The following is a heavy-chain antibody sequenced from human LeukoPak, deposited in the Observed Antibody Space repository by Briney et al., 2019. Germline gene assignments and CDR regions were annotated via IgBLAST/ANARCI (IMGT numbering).Heavy chain of an antibody. CDR2: IYWDDEK. J-gene: IGHJ5*02. D-gene: IGHD3-22*01. CDR3: AQVRYYYDSSGYPLVNWFDP. CDR1: GGSISSSTSGWG. V-gene: IGHV2-5*02. Sequence: TLSLTCTVSGGSISSSTSGWGWYWGWIRQPPGKALEWLALIYWDDEKRYSPSLNSRLTITKDTSKNQVVLTMTNMDPVGTATYYCAQVRYYYDSSGYPLVNWFDPWGQGTLVTVSS.